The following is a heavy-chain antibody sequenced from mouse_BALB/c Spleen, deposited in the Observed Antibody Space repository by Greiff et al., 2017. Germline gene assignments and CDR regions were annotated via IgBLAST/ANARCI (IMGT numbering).Heavy chain of an antibody. V-gene: IGHV14-3*02. CDR1: GFNIKDTY. CDR2: IDPANGNT. Sequence: QLQQSGAELVKPGASVKLSCTASGFNIKDTYMHWVKQRPEQGLEWIGRIDPANGNTKYDPKFQGKATITADTSSNTAYLQLSSLTSEDTAVYYCADYYGSRTSAYWGQGTLVTVSA. J-gene: IGHJ3*01. D-gene: IGHD1-1*01. CDR3: ADYYGSRTSAY.